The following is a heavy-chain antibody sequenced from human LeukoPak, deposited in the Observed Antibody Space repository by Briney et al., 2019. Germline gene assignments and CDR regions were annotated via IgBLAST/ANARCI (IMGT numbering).Heavy chain of an antibody. D-gene: IGHD4-23*01. V-gene: IGHV3-11*06. CDR2: ISGNSGYT. CDR1: GFAFSDYY. CDR3: ATTNDIGNYYFDF. J-gene: IGHJ4*02. Sequence: TGGSLRLSCAASGFAFSDYYMSWIRQAPGKGLEWVSYISGNSGYTNYADSVKGRFTISRDNAKNSLFLHVNSLRPEDTALYYCATTNDIGNYYFDFWGQGSLVTVSS.